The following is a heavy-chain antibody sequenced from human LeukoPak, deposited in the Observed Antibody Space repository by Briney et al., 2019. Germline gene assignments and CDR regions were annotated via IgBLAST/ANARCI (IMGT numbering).Heavy chain of an antibody. D-gene: IGHD1-26*01. Sequence: PGGYLRLSCAASGFTFSSYAMSWVRQAPGKGLEWVAAISGSGGSTYYADSVKGRFTISRDNSKNTLYLQMNSLRAEDTAVYYCAKVPDRVPVGATVLDAEYFQHWGQGTLVTVSS. CDR2: ISGSGGST. CDR3: AKVPDRVPVGATVLDAEYFQH. CDR1: GFTFSSYA. J-gene: IGHJ1*01. V-gene: IGHV3-23*01.